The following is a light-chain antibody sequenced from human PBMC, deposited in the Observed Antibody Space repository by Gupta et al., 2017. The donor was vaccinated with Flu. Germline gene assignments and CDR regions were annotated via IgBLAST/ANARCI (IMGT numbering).Light chain of an antibody. J-gene: IGKJ2*01. CDR2: AAS. CDR1: QNIRTY. V-gene: IGKV1-39*01. Sequence: DIQMTQSPSSLSAFVGDRVTISCRASQNIRTYLTWYQQKPGKAPKFLIYAASNLQTGVPSGFSGTGSGTDFTLTISSLQPEDFAIYYCQQSYGDPYTFGQGAKLEI. CDR3: QQSYGDPYT.